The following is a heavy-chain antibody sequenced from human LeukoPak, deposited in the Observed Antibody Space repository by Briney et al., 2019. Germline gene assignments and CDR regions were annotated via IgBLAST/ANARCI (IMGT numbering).Heavy chain of an antibody. CDR3: ARIGDPRDHYGMDV. J-gene: IGHJ6*02. D-gene: IGHD4-17*01. Sequence: SETLSLTCTVSGGSIGSSTYYWGWIRQPPGKGLEWIVSIYYTGSTYYTPSLKSRVTISVYTAKNQFSLRLSSVTAANTAVYYCARIGDPRDHYGMDVWGQGTTVTVSS. V-gene: IGHV4-39*01. CDR1: GGSIGSSTYY. CDR2: IYYTGST.